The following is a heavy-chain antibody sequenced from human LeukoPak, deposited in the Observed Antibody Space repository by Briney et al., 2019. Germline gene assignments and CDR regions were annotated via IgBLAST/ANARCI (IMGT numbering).Heavy chain of an antibody. CDR2: IWYDGSNK. Sequence: GRSLRLSCAASGFTFSSFGMHWVRQAPGKGLEWVAVIWYDGSNKYYADSVKGRFTISRDNSKNTLYLQMNSLRAEDTAVYYCARDGPQLELYYFDYWGQGTLVTVSS. J-gene: IGHJ4*02. CDR3: ARDGPQLELYYFDY. V-gene: IGHV3-30*19. CDR1: GFTFSSFG. D-gene: IGHD1-1*01.